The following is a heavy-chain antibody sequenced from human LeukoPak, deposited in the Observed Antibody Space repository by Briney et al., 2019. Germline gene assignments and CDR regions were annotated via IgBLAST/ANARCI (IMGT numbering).Heavy chain of an antibody. Sequence: GGSLRLSCAASGLTFSSYWMCWVRQDPGKGLAWVSCIKTDWSSTAYAGSAKGRFTISRDNAKNTLYLQMNILRADDTAVYYCARGGDAPMTDFDYWGRGTLVTVSS. CDR2: IKTDWSST. V-gene: IGHV3-74*01. J-gene: IGHJ4*02. D-gene: IGHD2-21*02. CDR3: ARGGDAPMTDFDY. CDR1: GLTFSSYW.